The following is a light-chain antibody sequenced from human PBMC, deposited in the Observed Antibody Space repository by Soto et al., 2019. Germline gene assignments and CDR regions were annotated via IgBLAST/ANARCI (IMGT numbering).Light chain of an antibody. CDR2: DAS. CDR3: QQYNSFPLT. Sequence: DIQMTQSPSTLSASVGDRVTITCRASQSISSWLTWYQQKPGEAPKVLIYDASSLGSGVPSRFSGSGSGTKFTLTISSLQPDDVATYYCQQYNSFPLTFGGGTKVEIK. J-gene: IGKJ4*01. V-gene: IGKV1-5*01. CDR1: QSISSW.